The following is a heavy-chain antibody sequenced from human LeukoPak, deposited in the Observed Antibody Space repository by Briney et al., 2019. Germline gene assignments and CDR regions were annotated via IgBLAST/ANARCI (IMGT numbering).Heavy chain of an antibody. J-gene: IGHJ4*02. CDR3: AKAGYSSSWSFFNS. Sequence: GGSLRLSCAASGFTFTDYALSWVRQAPGKGLEWVSTISASGGSTYYADSVKGRFTISRDNSKNTLSLQMSSLRAEDTAVYYCAKAGYSSSWSFFNSWGQGTLVTVSP. V-gene: IGHV3-23*01. CDR2: ISASGGST. D-gene: IGHD6-13*01. CDR1: GFTFTDYA.